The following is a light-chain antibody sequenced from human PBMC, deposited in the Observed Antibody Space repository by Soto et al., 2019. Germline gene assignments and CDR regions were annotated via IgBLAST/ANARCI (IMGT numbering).Light chain of an antibody. V-gene: IGLV2-14*01. CDR3: SSYTTSSLYV. CDR2: DVN. CDR1: SNDVGGYNY. J-gene: IGLJ1*01. Sequence: QSALTQPASVSGSPGQSITISCTGTSNDVGGYNYVSWYQQHPGEAPKVIIYDVNYRPSGVSDRFSGSKSGNTASLTISGLQAEDEADYYCSSYTTSSLYVFGTGTKVTVL.